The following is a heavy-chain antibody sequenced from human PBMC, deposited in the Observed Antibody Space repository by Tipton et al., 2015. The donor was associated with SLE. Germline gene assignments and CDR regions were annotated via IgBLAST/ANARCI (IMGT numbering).Heavy chain of an antibody. D-gene: IGHD7-27*01. CDR2: IDHDGSGT. CDR3: ARAVADWGWLAVY. Sequence: SLRLSCAASGFTFNNYWMHWFRQVPGKGLEWVSRIDHDGSGTSYADSVEDRFTISRDNTKKTLYLQMNSLRAEDTAVYYCARAVADWGWLAVYWGRGTQVTVSS. J-gene: IGHJ4*02. V-gene: IGHV3-74*01. CDR1: GFTFNNYW.